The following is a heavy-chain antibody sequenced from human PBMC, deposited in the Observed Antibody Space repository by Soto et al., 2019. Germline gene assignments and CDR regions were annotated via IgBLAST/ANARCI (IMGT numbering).Heavy chain of an antibody. J-gene: IGHJ6*02. V-gene: IGHV4-30-4*01. CDR3: AREDSGSRFDYYGMDV. CDR2: IYYSGST. D-gene: IGHD1-26*01. Sequence: SETLSLTCTVSGGSISSGDYYWSWIRQPPGKGLEWIGYIYYSGSTYYNPSLKSRVTISVDTSKNQFSLKLSSVTAADTAVYYCAREDSGSRFDYYGMDVWGQGTTVTVSS. CDR1: GGSISSGDYY.